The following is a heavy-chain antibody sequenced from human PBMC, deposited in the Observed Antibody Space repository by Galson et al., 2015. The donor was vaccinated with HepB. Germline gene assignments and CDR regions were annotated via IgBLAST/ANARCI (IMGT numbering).Heavy chain of an antibody. V-gene: IGHV1-18*01. J-gene: IGHJ3*02. CDR3: ARDRDCVLGSDI. CDR1: GYTFSNYA. CDR2: ISGYNADT. D-gene: IGHD2-21*01. Sequence: SVKVSCKASGYTFSNYAITWVRQAPGQGLEWMGWISGYNADTKYAQNFQGRVTLTTDTSTTTAYMELSSLRSDDTAIYYCARDRDCVLGSDIWGQGTMVTVSS.